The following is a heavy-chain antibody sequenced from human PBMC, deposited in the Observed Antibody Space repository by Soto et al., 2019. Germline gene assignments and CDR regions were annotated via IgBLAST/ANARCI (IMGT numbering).Heavy chain of an antibody. D-gene: IGHD4-17*01. Sequence: QVQLVESGGGVVQPGRSLRLSCAASGFTFSSYAMHWVRQAPGKGLEWVAVISYDGTNKYYADSVKGRFTISRDNSKNTLYLQMNSLRVEDTAMYYCARANYGFEYWGQGTLLTVSS. CDR3: ARANYGFEY. CDR2: ISYDGTNK. J-gene: IGHJ4*02. CDR1: GFTFSSYA. V-gene: IGHV3-30-3*01.